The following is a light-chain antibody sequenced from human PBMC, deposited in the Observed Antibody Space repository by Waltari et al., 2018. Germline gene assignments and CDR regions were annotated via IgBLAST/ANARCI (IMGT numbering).Light chain of an antibody. J-gene: IGLJ2*01. CDR3: QVWDDSSDQGV. CDR1: KIGSKS. CDR2: DNS. Sequence: SYVVTQPPSVSVAPGQTARITCGGNKIGSKSVQWYQQRPGQAPVLVVYDNSDRPSGSSERLAGSNFANTATLSINRVEAGDEADDYCQVWDDSSDQGVFGGGTKLTVL. V-gene: IGLV3-21*02.